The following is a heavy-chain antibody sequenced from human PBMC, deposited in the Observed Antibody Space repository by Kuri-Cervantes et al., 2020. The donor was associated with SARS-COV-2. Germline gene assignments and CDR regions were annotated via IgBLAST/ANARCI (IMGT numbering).Heavy chain of an antibody. Sequence: LSLTCAASGFTFSSYDMHWVRQATGKGLEWVSAIGTAGDTYYPGSVKGRFTISRENAKNSLCLQMNSLRAEDTAVYYCARVGTMISSGTRGDYWGQGTLVTVSS. CDR3: ARVGTMISSGTRGDY. D-gene: IGHD3-22*01. V-gene: IGHV3-13*04. CDR1: GFTFSSYD. CDR2: IGTAGDT. J-gene: IGHJ4*02.